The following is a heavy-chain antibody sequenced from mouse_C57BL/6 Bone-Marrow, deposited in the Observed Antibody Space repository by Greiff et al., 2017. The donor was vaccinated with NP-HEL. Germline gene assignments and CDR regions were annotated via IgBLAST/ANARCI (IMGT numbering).Heavy chain of an antibody. V-gene: IGHV1-26*01. J-gene: IGHJ4*01. CDR1: GYTFTDYY. Sequence: EVQLQQSGPELVKPGASVKISCKASGYTFTDYYMNWVKQSHGKSLEWIGDINPNNGGTSYNQKFKGKATLTVDKSSSTAYMELRSLTSEDSAVYYCARETVVALYYYAMDYWGQGTSVTVSS. CDR3: ARETVVALYYYAMDY. CDR2: INPNNGGT. D-gene: IGHD1-1*01.